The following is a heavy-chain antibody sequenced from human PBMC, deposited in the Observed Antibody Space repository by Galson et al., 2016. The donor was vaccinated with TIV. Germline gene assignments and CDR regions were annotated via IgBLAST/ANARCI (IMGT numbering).Heavy chain of an antibody. V-gene: IGHV1-2*04. Sequence: SVKVSCKASGYTFTTYYIHWVRQAPGQGLEWMGWIDPDSGGTHHAQKFHDWVTLSRDTSTSTAYMEVRRLKSDATAVYYCARLSGYHLSQNYMDVWGKGTTVTVSS. CDR1: GYTFTTYY. CDR3: ARLSGYHLSQNYMDV. D-gene: IGHD2-2*01. J-gene: IGHJ6*03. CDR2: IDPDSGGT.